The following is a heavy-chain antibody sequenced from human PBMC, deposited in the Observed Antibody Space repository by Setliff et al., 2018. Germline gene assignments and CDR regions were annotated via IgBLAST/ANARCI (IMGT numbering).Heavy chain of an antibody. J-gene: IGHJ6*03. V-gene: IGHV5-51*01. CDR3: ARVGDYMGFYYNYYMDV. D-gene: IGHD3-10*01. CDR1: GYSFTDYW. Sequence: GESLKISCKGSGYSFTDYWIGWVRQMPGKGLEWMGIIFPGNSATKYSPSFQGQVTMSADKSISTAYLQWSSLKASDTAIYYCARVGDYMGFYYNYYMDVWGKGATVTVSS. CDR2: IFPGNSAT.